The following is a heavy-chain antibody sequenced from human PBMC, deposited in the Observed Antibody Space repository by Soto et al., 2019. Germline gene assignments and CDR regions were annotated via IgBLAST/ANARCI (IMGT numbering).Heavy chain of an antibody. CDR3: ARGQVVAAPH. Sequence: QLQLQESGSGLVKPSQTLSLTCAVSGGSISSGGYSWSWIRQPPGKGLEWIGYIYHSGSTYYNPSLNSRVTISEGRSNSQFSLKLRSVPAAATAVYYCARGQVVAAPHWGQGTLVTVSS. CDR1: GGSISSGGYS. V-gene: IGHV4-30-2*01. D-gene: IGHD2-15*01. CDR2: IYHSGST. J-gene: IGHJ4*02.